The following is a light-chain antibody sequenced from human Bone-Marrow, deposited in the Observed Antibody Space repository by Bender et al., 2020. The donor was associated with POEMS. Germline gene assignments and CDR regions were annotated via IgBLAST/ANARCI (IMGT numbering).Light chain of an antibody. CDR3: HVWDSSNDPV. V-gene: IGLV3-21*02. Sequence: SYVLTQAPSVSVAPGQTARITCGGNNIGNNRVHWYQQKPGQAPLLVVYDNRYRPSGIPERFSGSFSGNTATLTITRVEVEDEADYYCHVWDSSNDPVFGGGTKMTVL. J-gene: IGLJ3*02. CDR1: NIGNNR. CDR2: DNR.